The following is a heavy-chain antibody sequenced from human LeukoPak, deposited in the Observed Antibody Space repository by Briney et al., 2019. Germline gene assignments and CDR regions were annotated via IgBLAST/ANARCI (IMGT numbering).Heavy chain of an antibody. V-gene: IGHV3-23*01. CDR2: ISYGGDRT. Sequence: GGSLRLSCEASGFTFSSYAMSWVRQAPGKGLEWVSQISYGGDRTYYADSVKGRSTISRDNSKNTLYLQMSSLTAEDTAVYFCAKRGPSTEKKPFFDSWGQGILVTVSS. D-gene: IGHD3-16*01. CDR1: GFTFSSYA. CDR3: AKRGPSTEKKPFFDS. J-gene: IGHJ4*02.